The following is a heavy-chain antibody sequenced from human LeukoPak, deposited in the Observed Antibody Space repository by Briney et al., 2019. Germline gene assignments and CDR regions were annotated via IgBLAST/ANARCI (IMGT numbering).Heavy chain of an antibody. J-gene: IGHJ4*02. V-gene: IGHV4-59*01. CDR1: GDSIIGYY. CDR3: AREGEEFDY. Sequence: PSETLSLTCTVSGDSIIGYYWSWIRQPPGKGLEWIGNIYYSGSTNYNPSLKSRVTISVDTSKNQFSLKLSSVTAADTAVYYCAREGEEFDYWGQGTLVTVSS. CDR2: IYYSGST. D-gene: IGHD2-21*01.